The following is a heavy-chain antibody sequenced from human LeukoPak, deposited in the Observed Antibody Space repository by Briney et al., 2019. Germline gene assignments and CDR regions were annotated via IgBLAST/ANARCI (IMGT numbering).Heavy chain of an antibody. V-gene: IGHV3-23*01. CDR3: AKKRSIEYYDFWCGRPDAFDI. D-gene: IGHD3-3*01. CDR1: GFTFSSYA. J-gene: IGHJ3*02. CDR2: ISGSGGST. Sequence: GGSLRLSCAASGFTFSSYAMSWVRQAPGKGLEWVSAISGSGGSTYYADSVKGRFTISRDNSKNTLYLQMNSLRAEDTAVYYCAKKRSIEYYDFWCGRPDAFDIWGQGTMVTVSS.